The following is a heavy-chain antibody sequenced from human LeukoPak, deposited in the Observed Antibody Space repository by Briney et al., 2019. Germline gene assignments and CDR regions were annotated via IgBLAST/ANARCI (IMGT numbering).Heavy chain of an antibody. D-gene: IGHD3-10*01. V-gene: IGHV3-30*03. J-gene: IGHJ5*02. CDR1: GFTFSSYG. CDR3: ARGVLLLWFGELFRNWFDP. Sequence: GGSLRLSCAASGFTFSSYGMHWVRQAPGKGLEWVAVISYDGCNKYYADSVKGRFTISRDNSKNTLYLQMNSLRAEDTAVYYSARGVLLLWFGELFRNWFDPWGQGTLVTVSS. CDR2: ISYDGCNK.